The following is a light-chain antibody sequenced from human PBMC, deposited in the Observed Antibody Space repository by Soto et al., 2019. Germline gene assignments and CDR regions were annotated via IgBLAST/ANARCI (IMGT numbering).Light chain of an antibody. CDR3: QESMRT. J-gene: IGKJ2*01. V-gene: IGKV1-5*03. Sequence: DIQMTQSPSTLSASVGDRVTITCRSSQSVSNWLAWYQQKPGKAPNLLIYKTSILESGVPSRFSGSGSGTEFTLTINSLQPDDFATYYCQESMRTFGQGTKLEIK. CDR1: QSVSNW. CDR2: KTS.